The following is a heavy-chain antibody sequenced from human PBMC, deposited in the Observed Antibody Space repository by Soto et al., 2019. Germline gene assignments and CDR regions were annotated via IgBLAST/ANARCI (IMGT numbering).Heavy chain of an antibody. CDR1: GFTFSANA. CDR2: IRHICYSA. V-gene: IGHV3-23*01. CDR3: ASRCLSNIDY. J-gene: IGHJ4*02. Sequence: PGGSLSLSCAASGFTFSANAMTWVRQAPGQGLECLSSIRHICYSAYYAYSVTGRFTISRDNSKSTLYLQMNSLRDEDTAVYYCASRCLSNIDYWGQGTLVTVSS. D-gene: IGHD2-8*01.